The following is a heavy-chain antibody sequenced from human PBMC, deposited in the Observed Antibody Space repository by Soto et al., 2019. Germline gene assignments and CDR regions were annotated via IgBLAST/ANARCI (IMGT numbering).Heavy chain of an antibody. Sequence: EVQLVESGGGLVQPGGSLRLSCAGSGFTFSHYWMHWVRQAPGTGLEWVSRIDHDGPTDYSDSVRGRFTISGDNAENTLYLQMNSLRPEDTAVYYCVRDSHGDYWGQGTLVTVSS. CDR3: VRDSHGDY. CDR2: IDHDGPT. J-gene: IGHJ4*02. V-gene: IGHV3-74*01. CDR1: GFTFSHYW.